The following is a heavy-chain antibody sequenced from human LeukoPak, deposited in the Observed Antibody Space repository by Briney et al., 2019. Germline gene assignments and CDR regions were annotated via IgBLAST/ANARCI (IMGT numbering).Heavy chain of an antibody. Sequence: SSETVSLTCTVSGGSINNYYWTWIRQPPGKGLECIGYVYYTGSTYYKPSLKSRVTISVDSSKNQFSLKLNSVTAADTAVYYCARDSSTVTTRHFDYWGQGALVSV. CDR1: GGSINNYY. CDR2: VYYTGST. D-gene: IGHD4-17*01. J-gene: IGHJ4*02. V-gene: IGHV4-59*01. CDR3: ARDSSTVTTRHFDY.